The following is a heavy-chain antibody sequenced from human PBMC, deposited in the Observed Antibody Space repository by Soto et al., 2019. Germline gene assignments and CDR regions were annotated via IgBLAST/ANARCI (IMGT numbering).Heavy chain of an antibody. CDR3: ARHPDFWSGYYYYYGMDV. J-gene: IGHJ6*02. CDR2: IYYSGST. V-gene: IGHV4-39*01. D-gene: IGHD3-3*01. Sequence: KASETLSLTCTVSGGSISSSSYYWGWIRQPPGKGLEWIGSIYYSGSTYYNPSLKSRVTISVDTSKNQFSLKLSSVTAADTAVYYCARHPDFWSGYYYYYGMDVWGQGTTVTVSS. CDR1: GGSISSSSYY.